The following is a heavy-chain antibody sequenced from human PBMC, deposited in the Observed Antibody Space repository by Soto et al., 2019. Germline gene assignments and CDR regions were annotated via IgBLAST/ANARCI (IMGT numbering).Heavy chain of an antibody. CDR3: TTDGGGVVVPAAMATVYYYYGMDV. V-gene: IGHV3-15*01. D-gene: IGHD2-2*01. CDR1: GFTFSNAW. J-gene: IGHJ6*02. CDR2: IKSKTDGGTT. Sequence: NPGGSLRLSCAASGFTFSNAWMSWVRQAPGKGLEWVGRIKSKTDGGTTDYAAPVKGRFTISRDDSKNTLYLQMNSLKTEDTAVYYCTTDGGGVVVPAAMATVYYYYGMDVWGQGTTVTVSS.